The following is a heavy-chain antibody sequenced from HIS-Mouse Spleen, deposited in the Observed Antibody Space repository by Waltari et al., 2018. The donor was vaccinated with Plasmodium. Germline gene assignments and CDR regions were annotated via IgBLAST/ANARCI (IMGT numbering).Heavy chain of an antibody. CDR2: IKQDGSEK. J-gene: IGHJ4*02. CDR3: ARDGETGDLDY. D-gene: IGHD7-27*01. V-gene: IGHV3-7*01. CDR1: GGSFSGYS. Sequence: VQLQQWGAGLLKPSETLSLPCAVYGGSFSGYSWSGIRQPPGTGLEWVANIKQDGSEKYYVDSVKGRFTISRDNAKNSLYLQMNSLRAEDTAVYYCARDGETGDLDYWGQGTLVTVSS.